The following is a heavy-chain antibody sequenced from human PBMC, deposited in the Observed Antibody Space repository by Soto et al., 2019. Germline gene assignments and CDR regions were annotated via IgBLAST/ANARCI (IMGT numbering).Heavy chain of an antibody. Sequence: SETLSLTCAVYGGSFSGYYWSWIRQPPGKGLEWIGEINHSGSTNYNPSLKSRVTISVDTSKNQFSLKLSSVTAADTAVYYCARELTGYYYMVVWGKGTTVTVSS. J-gene: IGHJ6*03. CDR3: ARELTGYYYMVV. V-gene: IGHV4-34*01. CDR2: INHSGST. D-gene: IGHD1-7*01. CDR1: GGSFSGYY.